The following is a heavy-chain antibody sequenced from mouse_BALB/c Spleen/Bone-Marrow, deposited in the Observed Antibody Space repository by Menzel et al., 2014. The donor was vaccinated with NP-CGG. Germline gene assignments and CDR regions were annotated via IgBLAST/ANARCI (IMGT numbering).Heavy chain of an antibody. CDR1: GYTFTDYN. Sequence: EVQLQQSGPELVKPGASVKISCKASGYTFTDYNMHWVKQSHGKSLEWIGYIYPYNGGTGYNQKFKSKATLTVDNSSXTAYMELRSLTSEDSAVYYCARFRYDWYFDVWGAGTTVTVSS. CDR2: IYPYNGGT. CDR3: ARFRYDWYFDV. D-gene: IGHD2-14*01. V-gene: IGHV1S29*02. J-gene: IGHJ1*01.